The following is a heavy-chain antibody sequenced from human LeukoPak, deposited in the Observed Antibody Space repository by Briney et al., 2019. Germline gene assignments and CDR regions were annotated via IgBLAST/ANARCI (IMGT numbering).Heavy chain of an antibody. J-gene: IGHJ4*02. CDR2: ISSSSSTI. CDR1: GFTFSSYS. CDR3: AKGGTSGWYYFDY. D-gene: IGHD6-19*01. Sequence: GGSLRLSCAASGFTFSSYSMNWVRQAPGKGLEWVSYISSSSSTIYYADSVKGRFTISRDNSKNTLYLQMSSLRAEDTALYYCAKGGTSGWYYFDYWGQGTLVTVSS. V-gene: IGHV3-48*01.